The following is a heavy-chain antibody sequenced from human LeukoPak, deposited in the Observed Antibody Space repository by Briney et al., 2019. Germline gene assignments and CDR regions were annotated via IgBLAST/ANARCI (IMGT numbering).Heavy chain of an antibody. V-gene: IGHV3-21*01. CDR3: ARGQNYYDSSGYSGPFDY. D-gene: IGHD3-22*01. J-gene: IGHJ4*02. CDR1: GFTFSSYS. CDR2: ISSSSSYI. Sequence: GGSLRLSCAASGFTFSSYSMNWVRQAPGKGLEWVSSISSSSSYIYYADSVKGRFTISRDNAKNSLYLQMNSLRAEDTAVYYCARGQNYYDSSGYSGPFDYWGQGTLVTVSS.